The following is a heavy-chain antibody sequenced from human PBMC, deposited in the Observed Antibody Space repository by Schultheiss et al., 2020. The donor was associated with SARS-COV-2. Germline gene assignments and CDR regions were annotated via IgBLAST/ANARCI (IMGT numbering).Heavy chain of an antibody. D-gene: IGHD6-6*01. V-gene: IGHV3-9*01. J-gene: IGHJ4*02. CDR2: ISWNSGSI. CDR3: AKAKSSIAAHFDY. Sequence: SLKISCAASGFTFDDYAMHWVRQAPGKGLEWVSGISWNSGSIGYADSVKGRFTISRDNAKNSLYLQMNSLRAEDTALYYCAKAKSSIAAHFDYWGQGTLVTVSS. CDR1: GFTFDDYA.